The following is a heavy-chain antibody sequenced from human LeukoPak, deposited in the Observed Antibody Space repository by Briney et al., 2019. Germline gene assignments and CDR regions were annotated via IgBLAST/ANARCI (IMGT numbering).Heavy chain of an antibody. V-gene: IGHV3-30*18. CDR2: ISYDGSNK. CDR3: AKDFRITMVRGARNYYYYYGMDV. Sequence: SGGSLRLSCAASGFTFSSYGMHWVRQAPGKGLEWVAVISYDGSNKYYADSVKGRFTISRDNSKNTLYLQMNSLRAEDTAVDYCAKDFRITMVRGARNYYYYYGMDVWGQGTTVTVSS. J-gene: IGHJ6*02. CDR1: GFTFSSYG. D-gene: IGHD3-10*01.